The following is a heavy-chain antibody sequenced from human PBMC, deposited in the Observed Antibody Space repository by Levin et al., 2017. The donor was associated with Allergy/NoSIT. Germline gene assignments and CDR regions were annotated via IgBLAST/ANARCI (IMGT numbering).Heavy chain of an antibody. J-gene: IGHJ3*01. Sequence: SETLSLTCTVSGDSISSRNCYWGWIRQPPGKGLEWIGRIYYSGSTNYNPSLKSRVTISLDTSNNRISLRLTSVTAADTAVYDCVVYYDSTGYYPGAFDLWGQGTVVTVSS. CDR1: GDSISSRNCY. CDR2: IYYSGST. D-gene: IGHD3-22*01. CDR3: VVYYDSTGYYPGAFDL. V-gene: IGHV4-39*07.